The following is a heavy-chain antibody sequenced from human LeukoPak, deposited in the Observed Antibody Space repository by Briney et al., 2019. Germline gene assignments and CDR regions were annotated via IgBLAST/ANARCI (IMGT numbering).Heavy chain of an antibody. CDR3: AREQSPNWGREYYFDY. CDR2: ISSSSSYI. V-gene: IGHV3-21*01. Sequence: PGGSLRLSCAASGFTFSSYSMNWVRQAPGKGLEWVSSISSSSSYIYYADSVKGRFTISRDNAKNSLYLQMNSLRAEDTAVYYCAREQSPNWGREYYFDYWGQGTLVTVSS. CDR1: GFTFSSYS. J-gene: IGHJ4*02. D-gene: IGHD7-27*01.